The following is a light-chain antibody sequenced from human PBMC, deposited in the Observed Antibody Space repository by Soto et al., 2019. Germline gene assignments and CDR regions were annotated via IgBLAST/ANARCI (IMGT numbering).Light chain of an antibody. V-gene: IGLV2-14*01. CDR3: SSYTSSTNYV. J-gene: IGLJ1*01. CDR1: SIDIAPYNY. CDR2: EVS. Sequence: QSVLAQPASVSGSPGQSHTISCTGTSIDIAPYNYVSWYQQHPGKAPKLIIYEVSYRPSGISNRFSGSKSGNTASLTISGLQAEDEADYYCSSYTSSTNYVFGTGTKVTVL.